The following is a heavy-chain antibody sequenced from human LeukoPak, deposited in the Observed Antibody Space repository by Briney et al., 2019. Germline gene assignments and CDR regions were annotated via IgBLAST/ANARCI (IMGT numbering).Heavy chain of an antibody. Sequence: SETLSLTCTVSGGSISSYYWSWIRQPPGKGLEWIGYIYYSGSTNYNPSLKSRVTISVDTSKNQFSLKLSSVTAADTAVYYCARRTYYDTLTGYNYWYFDLWGRGTLVTVSS. V-gene: IGHV4-59*08. D-gene: IGHD3-9*01. CDR2: IYYSGST. CDR3: ARRTYYDTLTGYNYWYFDL. J-gene: IGHJ2*01. CDR1: GGSISSYY.